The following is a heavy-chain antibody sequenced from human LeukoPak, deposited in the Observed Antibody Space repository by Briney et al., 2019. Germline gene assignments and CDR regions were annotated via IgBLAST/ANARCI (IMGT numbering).Heavy chain of an antibody. J-gene: IGHJ6*02. V-gene: IGHV3-30*04. CDR1: GFTFSNYA. Sequence: PGGSLRLSCAASGFTFSNYAIHWVRQAPGKGLEWVAVMSYDGSNRYYADSVKGRFTISRDNSKNTLYLQMNSLTTEDTAVYYCARDQRPYYFYGLDVWGQGTTVTAS. CDR2: MSYDGSNR. CDR3: ARDQRPYYFYGLDV.